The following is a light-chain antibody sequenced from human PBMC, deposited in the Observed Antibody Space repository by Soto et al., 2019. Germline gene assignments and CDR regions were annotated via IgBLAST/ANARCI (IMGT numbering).Light chain of an antibody. CDR2: EVS. CDR1: SSDVGSYNL. V-gene: IGLV2-23*02. Sequence: QSLLTQPASVSGSPGQSITISCTGNSSDVGSYNLVSWYQQHPGKAPKLMIYEVSKRPSGVSNRFSGSKSGNTASLTISGLQAEDEADYYCCSYAGSSTYVLGTGTKVTVL. J-gene: IGLJ1*01. CDR3: CSYAGSSTYV.